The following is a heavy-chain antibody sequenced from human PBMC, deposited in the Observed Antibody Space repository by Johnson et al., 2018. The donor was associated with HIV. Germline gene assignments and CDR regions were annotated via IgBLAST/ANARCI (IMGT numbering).Heavy chain of an antibody. D-gene: IGHD6-13*01. V-gene: IGHV3-13*01. Sequence: VQLVESGGGLVQPGRSLRLSCAASGFTFDDYAMHWVRQAPGKGLEWVSGIGTAGDTYYPGSVKGRFTISRENAKNSLYLQMNSLRAGDTAVYYCAKCIWGSSLIDAFDIWGQGTRVTVSS. CDR3: AKCIWGSSLIDAFDI. CDR2: IGTAGDT. J-gene: IGHJ3*02. CDR1: GFTFDDYA.